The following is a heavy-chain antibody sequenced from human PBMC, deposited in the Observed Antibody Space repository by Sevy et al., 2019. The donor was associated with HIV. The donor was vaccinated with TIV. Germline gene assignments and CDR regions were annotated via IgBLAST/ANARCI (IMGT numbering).Heavy chain of an antibody. J-gene: IGHJ5*02. CDR1: GFTFSDYY. CDR2: ISSSGSTI. Sequence: GGSLRLSCAASGFTFSDYYMSWIRQAPGKGLEWVSYISSSGSTIYYADSVKGRFTISRDNAKNSLYLQMNSLRAEDTAVYYCARDSYGGLAGVPWFDPWGQGTLVTVSS. V-gene: IGHV3-11*01. D-gene: IGHD6-19*01. CDR3: ARDSYGGLAGVPWFDP.